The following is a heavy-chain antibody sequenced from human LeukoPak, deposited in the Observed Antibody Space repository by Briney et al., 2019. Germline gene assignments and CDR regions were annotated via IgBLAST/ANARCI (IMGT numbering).Heavy chain of an antibody. Sequence: SVKVSCKASGGTFSSYAISWVRQAPGQGLEWMGRIIPILGIANYAQKFQGGVTITADKSTSTAYMELSSLRSEDTAVYYCARHEYTSDYFDYWGQGTLVTVSS. CDR3: ARHEYTSDYFDY. D-gene: IGHD6-6*01. J-gene: IGHJ4*02. V-gene: IGHV1-69*04. CDR2: IIPILGIA. CDR1: GGTFSSYA.